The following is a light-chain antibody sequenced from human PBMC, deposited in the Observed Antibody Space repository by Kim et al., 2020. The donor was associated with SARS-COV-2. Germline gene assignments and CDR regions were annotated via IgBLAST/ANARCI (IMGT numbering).Light chain of an antibody. CDR3: QQYNSYPLT. J-gene: IGKJ4*01. CDR1: QGIAKD. Sequence: ASVGDRVTITCRASQGIAKDLAWFQQKPGKAPKSLVYGESSLQSGAPSRFSGSGSGTEFTLTITSLQPEDFAAYFCQQYNSYPLTFGGGTKVDIK. CDR2: GES. V-gene: IGKV1-16*01.